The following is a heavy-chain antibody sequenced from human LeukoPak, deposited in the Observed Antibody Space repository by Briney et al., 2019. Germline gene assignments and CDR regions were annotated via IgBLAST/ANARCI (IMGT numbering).Heavy chain of an antibody. CDR2: ISYDGSNK. Sequence: SGGSLRLSCAASGFTFSSYAMHWVRQAPGKGLEWVAVISYDGSNKYYADSVKGRFTISRDNSKNTLYLQMNSLRAEDTAVYYCARHDYEILTGLRYWGQGTLVTVSS. J-gene: IGHJ4*02. V-gene: IGHV3-30-3*01. D-gene: IGHD3-9*01. CDR3: ARHDYEILTGLRY. CDR1: GFTFSSYA.